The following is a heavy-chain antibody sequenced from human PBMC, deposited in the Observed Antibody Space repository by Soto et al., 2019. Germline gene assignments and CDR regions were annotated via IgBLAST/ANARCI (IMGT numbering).Heavy chain of an antibody. V-gene: IGHV4-34*01. CDR2: INHTGGT. Sequence: SGNLALTCGVYGRSVHGYCLNGSRQPPVKGLEWIGEINHTGGTHYNPSLKSRVTMSVDTSKNQFSLRLSSVTAADTAIYYCATRITVFRLQLHTVDTGGHGPQV. CDR1: GRSVHGYC. J-gene: IGHJ5*01. D-gene: IGHD3-3*01. CDR3: ATRITVFRLQLHTVDT.